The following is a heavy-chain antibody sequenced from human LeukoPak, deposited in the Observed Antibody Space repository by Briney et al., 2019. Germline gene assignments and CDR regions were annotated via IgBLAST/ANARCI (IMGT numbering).Heavy chain of an antibody. D-gene: IGHD6-6*01. CDR2: INHSGST. V-gene: IGHV4-34*01. CDR3: ARADVEYSSSSPPRERRETFDY. J-gene: IGHJ4*02. Sequence: ASQTLSLTCAVYGGSFSGYYWSWIRQPPGKGLEWIGEINHSGSTNYNPSLKSRVTISVDTSKNQFSLKLSSVTAADTVVYYCARADVEYSSSSPPRERRETFDYWGQGTLVTVSS. CDR1: GGSFSGYY.